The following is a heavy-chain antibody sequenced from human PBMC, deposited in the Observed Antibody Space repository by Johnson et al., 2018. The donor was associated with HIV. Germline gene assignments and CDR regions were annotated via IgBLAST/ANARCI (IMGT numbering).Heavy chain of an antibody. CDR2: IRYDGSNK. CDR3: ARDRPSGSYYVDAFDI. Sequence: QVQLVESGGGVVQPGGSLRLSCAASGFTFSSYGMHWVSQAPGKGLEWVAFIRYDGSNKYYADSVKGRFTISRDNSKNTLYLQMNSLRAEDTAVYYCARDRPSGSYYVDAFDIWGQGTMVTVSS. J-gene: IGHJ3*02. V-gene: IGHV3-30*02. D-gene: IGHD1-26*01. CDR1: GFTFSSYG.